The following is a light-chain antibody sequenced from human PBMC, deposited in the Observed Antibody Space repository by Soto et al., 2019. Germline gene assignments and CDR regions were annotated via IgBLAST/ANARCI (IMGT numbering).Light chain of an antibody. CDR1: QGIGNA. V-gene: IGKV1-6*01. J-gene: IGKJ1*01. CDR3: IQDINYPWT. CDR2: GAS. Sequence: IHMTQSPSSLSASVGDRVTISCRASQGIGNALGWYQQKPGNPHKVLIYGASNLQSGVQPRFSGGGSGTDFTLAIRSLQPEDSATYYCIQDINYPWTFGQGTKVDIK.